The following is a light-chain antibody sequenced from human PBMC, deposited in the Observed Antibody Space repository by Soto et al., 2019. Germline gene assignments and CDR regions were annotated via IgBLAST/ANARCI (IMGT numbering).Light chain of an antibody. J-gene: IGLJ3*02. Sequence: QLVLTQSPSASASLGASVKLTCTLSSGHSSYAIAWHQLQPEKGPRYLMKLNSDDSHSKGDGIPDRFSGSSSGAERYLTISSLQSEDEADYYCQTWGTGIRVFGGGTKLTVL. V-gene: IGLV4-69*01. CDR3: QTWGTGIRV. CDR1: SGHSSYA. CDR2: LNSDDSH.